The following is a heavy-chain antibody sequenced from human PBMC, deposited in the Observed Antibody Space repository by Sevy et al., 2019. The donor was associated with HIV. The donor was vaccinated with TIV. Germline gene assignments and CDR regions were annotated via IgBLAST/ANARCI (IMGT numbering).Heavy chain of an antibody. V-gene: IGHV4-4*07. J-gene: IGHJ6*02. Sequence: SETLSLTCTVSGGSISSYYWSWIRQPAGKGLEWIGRIYTSGSTNYNPSLKSRVTMSVDTSKNQFSLKLSSVTAADTAVYYCVRGVYYGSGSRSTYYYYYGMDVWGQGTTVTVSS. CDR2: IYTSGST. CDR3: VRGVYYGSGSRSTYYYYYGMDV. D-gene: IGHD3-10*01. CDR1: GGSISSYY.